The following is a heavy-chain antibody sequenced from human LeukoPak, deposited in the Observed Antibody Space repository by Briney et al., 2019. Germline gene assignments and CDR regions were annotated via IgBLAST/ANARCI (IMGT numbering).Heavy chain of an antibody. CDR2: ISSSSSYI. Sequence: GGSLRLSCAASGFTFSSYSMNWARQAPGKGLEWVSSISSSSSYIYYADSVKGRFTISRDNAKNSLYLQMNSLRAEDTAVYYCARAEYYYDSSGYYGFDYWGQGTLVTVSS. J-gene: IGHJ4*02. V-gene: IGHV3-21*01. D-gene: IGHD3-22*01. CDR1: GFTFSSYS. CDR3: ARAEYYYDSSGYYGFDY.